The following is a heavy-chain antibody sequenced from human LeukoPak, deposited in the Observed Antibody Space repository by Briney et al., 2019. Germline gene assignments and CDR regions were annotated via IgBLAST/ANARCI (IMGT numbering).Heavy chain of an antibody. Sequence: SETLSLTCTVSGGSISSSSHYWGWIRQPPGKGLEWIGSIYYSGSTYYNPSLKSRVTISVDTSKNQFSLKLSSVTAADTAVYYCARDQRFGEFVIDYWGQGTLVTVSS. V-gene: IGHV4-39*07. J-gene: IGHJ4*02. CDR3: ARDQRFGEFVIDY. CDR1: GGSISSSSHY. CDR2: IYYSGST. D-gene: IGHD3-10*01.